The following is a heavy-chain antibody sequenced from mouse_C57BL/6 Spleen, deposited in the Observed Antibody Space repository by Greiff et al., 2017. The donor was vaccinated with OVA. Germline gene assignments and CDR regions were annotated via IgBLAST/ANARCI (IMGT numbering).Heavy chain of an antibody. Sequence: EVQGVESGPELVKPGASVKMSCKASGYTFTDYNMHWVKQSHGKSLEWIGYINPNNGGTSYNQKFKGKATLTVNKSSSTAYMELRSLTSEDSAVYYCARERDYYGSSIYAMDYWGQGTSVTVSS. CDR2: INPNNGGT. CDR1: GYTFTDYN. J-gene: IGHJ4*01. D-gene: IGHD1-1*01. CDR3: ARERDYYGSSIYAMDY. V-gene: IGHV1-22*01.